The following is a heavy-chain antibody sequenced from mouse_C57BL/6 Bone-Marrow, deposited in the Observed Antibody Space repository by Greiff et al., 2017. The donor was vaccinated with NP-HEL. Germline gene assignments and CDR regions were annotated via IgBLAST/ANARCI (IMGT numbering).Heavy chain of an antibody. J-gene: IGHJ2*01. Sequence: VQLQQSGAELVRPGASVKLSCTASGFNIKDDYMHWVKQRPEQGLEWIGWIDPENGDTEYASKFQGKATITADTSSNTAYLQLSSLTSEDPAVYYYTTGYYDYVSYWGQGTTLTVSS. CDR2: IDPENGDT. V-gene: IGHV14-4*01. D-gene: IGHD2-4*01. CDR3: TTGYYDYVSY. CDR1: GFNIKDDY.